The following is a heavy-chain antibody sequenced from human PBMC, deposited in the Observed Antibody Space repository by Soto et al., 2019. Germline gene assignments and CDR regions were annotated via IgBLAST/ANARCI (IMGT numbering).Heavy chain of an antibody. J-gene: IGHJ6*04. Sequence: GGSMRLSCAASGFTFSSYAMSWVRQAPGKGLEWVSAISGSGGSTYYADSVKGRFTISRDNSKNTLYLQMNSLRAEDTAVYYCAKEGGRGTTYYYYGMDVWGKGTTVTVSS. D-gene: IGHD1-1*01. CDR2: ISGSGGST. CDR1: GFTFSSYA. V-gene: IGHV3-23*01. CDR3: AKEGGRGTTYYYYGMDV.